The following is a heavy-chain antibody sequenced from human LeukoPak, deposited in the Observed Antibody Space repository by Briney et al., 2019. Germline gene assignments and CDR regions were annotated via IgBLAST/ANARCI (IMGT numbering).Heavy chain of an antibody. CDR3: ARDRSSRYSSSEGCFDP. D-gene: IGHD6-13*01. CDR2: INPSGGST. J-gene: IGHJ5*02. V-gene: IGHV1-46*01. CDR1: GYTFTSYY. Sequence: ASVKVSCKASGYTFTSYYIHWVRQAPGQGLEWMGIINPSGGSTTYAQRFQGRITMTRDTSTSTVYMELSSLRSEDTALYYCARDRSSRYSSSEGCFDPWGQGTLVTVSS.